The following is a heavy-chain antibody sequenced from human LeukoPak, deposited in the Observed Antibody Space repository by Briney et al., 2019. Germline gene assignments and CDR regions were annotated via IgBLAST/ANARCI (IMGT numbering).Heavy chain of an antibody. CDR3: AKSRSTMVRGVTPSDY. J-gene: IGHJ4*02. CDR2: IRYDGSNK. CDR1: GFTFSSYG. Sequence: GGSLRLSCAASGFTFSSYGMHWVRQAPGKGLEWVAFIRYDGSNKYYADSVKGRFTISRDNSKNTLYLQMNSLRAEDTAVYYCAKSRSTMVRGVTPSDYWGQGTLVTVSS. V-gene: IGHV3-30*02. D-gene: IGHD3-10*01.